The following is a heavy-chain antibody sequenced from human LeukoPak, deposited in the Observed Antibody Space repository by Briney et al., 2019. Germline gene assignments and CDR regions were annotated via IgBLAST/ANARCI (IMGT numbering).Heavy chain of an antibody. V-gene: IGHV1-2*06. CDR3: ARDRGVPGPGNALDI. Sequence: ASVKVSCKASGYTFTNYHMHWVRQAPGQGLEWLGLVKPKSGDSDFVQKFRGRVTVTTDVSTTTIHMELSNLRSDDTAVYYCARDRGVPGPGNALDIWGQGTMVAVSS. J-gene: IGHJ3*02. CDR2: VKPKSGDS. CDR1: GYTFTNYH. D-gene: IGHD2-8*01.